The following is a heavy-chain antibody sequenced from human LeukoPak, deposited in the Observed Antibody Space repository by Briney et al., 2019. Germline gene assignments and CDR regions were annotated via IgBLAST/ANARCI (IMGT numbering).Heavy chain of an antibody. Sequence: GGSLRLSCAAAGFTFSSYAMSWVRQAPGKGLEWVSAISGSGGSTYYADSVKGRFTISRDNSKNTLFLQMNSLRGEDTAMYYCARVQGGGYRTADYWAREPWSPSPQ. CDR3: ARVQGGGYRTADY. J-gene: IGHJ4*02. D-gene: IGHD6-19*01. CDR2: ISGSGGST. V-gene: IGHV3-23*01. CDR1: GFTFSSYA.